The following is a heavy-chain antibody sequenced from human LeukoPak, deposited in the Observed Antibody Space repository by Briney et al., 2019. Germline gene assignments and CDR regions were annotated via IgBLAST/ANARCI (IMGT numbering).Heavy chain of an antibody. CDR3: ARRRFESGYYLNWFDP. CDR1: GGSISSSSYY. V-gene: IGHV4-39*01. CDR2: IYYSGST. J-gene: IGHJ5*02. Sequence: SETLSLTCTVSGGSISSSSYYWGWIRQPPGKGLEWIGSIYYSGSTYYNPSLKSRVTISVDTSKNQFSLKLSSVTAADTAVYYCARRRFESGYYLNWFDPWGQGTLVTVSA. D-gene: IGHD3-22*01.